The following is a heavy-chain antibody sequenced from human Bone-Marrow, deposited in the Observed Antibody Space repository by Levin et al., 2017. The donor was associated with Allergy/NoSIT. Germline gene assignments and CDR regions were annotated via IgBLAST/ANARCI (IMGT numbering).Heavy chain of an antibody. V-gene: IGHV3-21*01. CDR1: GFPFSSYT. CDR3: ARALLDENYVSRTSDY. CDR2: ISSSSSAI. J-gene: IGHJ4*02. D-gene: IGHD1-7*01. Sequence: GGSLRLSCAASGFPFSSYTMNWVRQAPGKGLQWVASISSSSSAIYYADSVKGRFTISRDNSKKSLFLQMNSLRVEDTAVYYCARALLDENYVSRTSDYWGQGTLVTVSS.